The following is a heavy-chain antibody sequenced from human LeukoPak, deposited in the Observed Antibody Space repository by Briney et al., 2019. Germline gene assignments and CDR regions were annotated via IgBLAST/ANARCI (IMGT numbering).Heavy chain of an antibody. D-gene: IGHD2-2*01. CDR2: IYHSGST. CDR1: GYSISSGYY. CDR3: ARQKGELIVVVPAAPDY. J-gene: IGHJ4*02. V-gene: IGHV4-38-2*01. Sequence: SETLSLTCAVSGYSISSGYYWGWIRQPPGKGPEWIGSIYHSGSTYYNPSLKSRVTISVDTSKNQFSLKLSSVTAADTAVNYCARQKGELIVVVPAAPDYWGQGTLVTVSS.